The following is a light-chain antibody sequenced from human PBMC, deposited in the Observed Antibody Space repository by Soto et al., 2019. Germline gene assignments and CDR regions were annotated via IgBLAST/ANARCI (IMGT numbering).Light chain of an antibody. Sequence: EKVMTQSPATLSVSPGETATLSCRASRSVTNNYLAWYQQKPGLAPRLLIHDVSTRATGIPARFSGSGSGTEFTLTISSLQSEDFAVYYCQQYDDWPLTFGGGTKVEIK. CDR3: QQYDDWPLT. J-gene: IGKJ4*01. CDR2: DVS. V-gene: IGKV3D-15*01. CDR1: RSVTNN.